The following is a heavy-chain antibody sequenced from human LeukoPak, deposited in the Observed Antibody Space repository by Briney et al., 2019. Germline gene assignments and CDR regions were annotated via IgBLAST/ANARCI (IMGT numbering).Heavy chain of an antibody. Sequence: ASVKVSCKASGYTFTGYYMHWVRQAPGQGLEWMGWINPNSGGTNYAQKFQGRVTMTRDTSISTAYMELSRLRSDDTAVYYCARNYDYVWGSSLINWFDPWGQGTLVTVSS. CDR2: INPNSGGT. V-gene: IGHV1-2*02. D-gene: IGHD3-16*01. CDR1: GYTFTGYY. CDR3: ARNYDYVWGSSLINWFDP. J-gene: IGHJ5*02.